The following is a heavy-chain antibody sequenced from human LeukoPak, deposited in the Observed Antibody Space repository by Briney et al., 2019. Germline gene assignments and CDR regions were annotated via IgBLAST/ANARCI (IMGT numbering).Heavy chain of an antibody. J-gene: IGHJ4*02. D-gene: IGHD6-6*01. CDR2: IYTSGST. CDR3: ARDAASIAAL. Sequence: ASETLSLTCTVSGGSIRSYYWSWIRQPAGKGLEWIGRIYTSGSTNYNPSLKSRVTMSVDTSNNQFSLMLSSVTAADTAVYYCARDAASIAALWGQGTLVTVSS. CDR1: GGSIRSYY. V-gene: IGHV4-4*07.